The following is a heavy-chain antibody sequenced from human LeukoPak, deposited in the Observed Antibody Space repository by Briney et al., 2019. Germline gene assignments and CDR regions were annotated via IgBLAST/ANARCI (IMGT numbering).Heavy chain of an antibody. CDR3: ARPKTYYYDSSDAFDI. CDR2: IILNSAGT. D-gene: IGHD3-22*01. Sequence: DSVKVSSKASGYTFTGYYMHWVRPAPGQGLEWMGWIILNSAGTNYAQKFQGRVTMTRDTAISTAYMELSRLISDDTAVYYCARPKTYYYDSSDAFDIWGQGTMVTVSS. CDR1: GYTFTGYY. J-gene: IGHJ3*02. V-gene: IGHV1-2*02.